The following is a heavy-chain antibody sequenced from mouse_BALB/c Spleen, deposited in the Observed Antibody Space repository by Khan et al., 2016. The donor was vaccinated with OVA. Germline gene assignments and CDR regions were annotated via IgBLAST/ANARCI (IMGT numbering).Heavy chain of an antibody. Sequence: VQLQESGAELARPGASVRMSCKASGYTFTSNTMHWVKQRPGQGLEWIGYINPRSGYTNYNQNFKDKATLTADKSSSTAYMQLSSLTSEESAVHHCARRTTGYTMDYWGEGTSVTVSS. J-gene: IGHJ4*01. V-gene: IGHV1-4*01. CDR1: GYTFTSNT. CDR3: ARRTTGYTMDY. D-gene: IGHD2-12*01. CDR2: INPRSGYT.